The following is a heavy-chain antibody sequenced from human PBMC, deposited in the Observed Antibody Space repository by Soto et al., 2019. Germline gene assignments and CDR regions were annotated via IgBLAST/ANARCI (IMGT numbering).Heavy chain of an antibody. J-gene: IGHJ6*02. CDR3: ARGYCSGGSCYHGGMDV. CDR1: GFTFSDYY. CDR2: ISSSSSYT. V-gene: IGHV3-11*05. D-gene: IGHD2-15*01. Sequence: QVQLVESGGGLVKPGGSLRLSCAASGFTFSDYYMSWIRQAPGKGPEWVSYISSSSSYTNYADSVKGRFTISRDNAKNSLYLQMNSLRAEDTAVYYCARGYCSGGSCYHGGMDVWGQGTTVTVSS.